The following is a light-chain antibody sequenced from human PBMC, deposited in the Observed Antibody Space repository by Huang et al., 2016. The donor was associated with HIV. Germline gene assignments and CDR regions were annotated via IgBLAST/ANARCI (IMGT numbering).Light chain of an antibody. CDR2: WAS. Sequence: DIVMSQSPDSLAVSLGERDTINCKSSQSVLYSSNNKNYLDWYHQKPGQPPKLLIYWASTREAGVPDRFSGSGSGTDFTLTISSLEAEDVAVYYCQHYYSSPGTFGQGTKVEIK. CDR3: QHYYSSPGT. J-gene: IGKJ1*01. V-gene: IGKV4-1*01. CDR1: QSVLYSSNNKNY.